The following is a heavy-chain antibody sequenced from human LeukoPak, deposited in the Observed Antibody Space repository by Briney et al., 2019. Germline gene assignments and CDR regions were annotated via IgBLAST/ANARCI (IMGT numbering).Heavy chain of an antibody. D-gene: IGHD3-22*01. CDR2: IWYDGSNK. V-gene: IGHV3-33*01. Sequence: GGSLRLSCAASGFTFSSYGMHWVRQAPGKGLEWVAAIWYDGSNKYYVDSVQGRFTISRDNSKNTLYLQMSSLRAEDTAVYYCARGDYYDSSGYYFPDASDIWGQGTMVTVSS. J-gene: IGHJ3*02. CDR3: ARGDYYDSSGYYFPDASDI. CDR1: GFTFSSYG.